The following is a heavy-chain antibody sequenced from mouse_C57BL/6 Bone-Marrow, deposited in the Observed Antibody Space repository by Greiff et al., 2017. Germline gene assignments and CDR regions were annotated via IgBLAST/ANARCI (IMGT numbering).Heavy chain of an antibody. CDR2: IWSGGST. D-gene: IGHD1-1*01. CDR3: ARNLYYYGSRGDAMDY. J-gene: IGHJ4*01. Sequence: VKLMESGPGLVQPSQSLSITCTVSGFSLTSYGVHWVRQSPGKGLEWLGVIWSGGSTDYNAAFISRLSISKDNSKSQVFFKMNSLQADDTAIYYCARNLYYYGSRGDAMDYWGQGTSVTVSS. CDR1: GFSLTSYG. V-gene: IGHV2-2*01.